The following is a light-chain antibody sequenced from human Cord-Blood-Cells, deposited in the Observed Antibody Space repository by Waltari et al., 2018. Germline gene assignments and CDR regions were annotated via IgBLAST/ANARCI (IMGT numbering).Light chain of an antibody. CDR1: QTVLYSSNNRNY. CDR3: QQYYSTPYS. Sequence: DLVMTQSPAPLAVSLGERATINCKSSQTVLYSSNNRNYLAGYQQKPGQPPKLLIYWASSRECGVPDRFSGSGSGTDFTLTISSLQAEDVAVYYCQQYYSTPYSFGQGTKLEIK. CDR2: WAS. V-gene: IGKV4-1*01. J-gene: IGKJ2*03.